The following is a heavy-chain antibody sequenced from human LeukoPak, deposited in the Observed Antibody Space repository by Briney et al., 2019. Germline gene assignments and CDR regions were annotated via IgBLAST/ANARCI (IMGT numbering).Heavy chain of an antibody. CDR1: GYTFTNYG. D-gene: IGHD3-3*01. Sequence: GASVKVSCKASGYTFTNYGISWVRQAPGQGLEWMGWIAVYNGNTNYAQKFQGRVTMTTDTSTGTAFMELSSLRSEDTAVYYCARGHIASRRICGSWGQGTLVTVSS. CDR3: ARGHIASRRICGS. CDR2: IAVYNGNT. J-gene: IGHJ4*02. V-gene: IGHV1-18*01.